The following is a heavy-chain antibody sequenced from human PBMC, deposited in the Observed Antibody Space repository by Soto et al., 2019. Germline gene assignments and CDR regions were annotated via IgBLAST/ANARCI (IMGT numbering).Heavy chain of an antibody. J-gene: IGHJ5*02. CDR1: GGSFSGYY. V-gene: IGHV4-34*01. CDR2: INHSGIT. D-gene: IGHD3-22*01. Sequence: SETLSLTCAVYGGSFSGYYWNWIRQPQRKGLEWIGEINHSGITNYNPTLKSRVTISVDTSKSQFSLKLSSVTAADTAVYYCARVSPYYYDSSGYYAYTGDWFDPWGQGTLVTVSS. CDR3: ARVSPYYYDSSGYYAYTGDWFDP.